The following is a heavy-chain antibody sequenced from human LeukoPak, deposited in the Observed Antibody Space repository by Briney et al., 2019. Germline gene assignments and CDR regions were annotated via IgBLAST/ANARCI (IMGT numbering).Heavy chain of an antibody. CDR3: VRVGYGGNFFDY. D-gene: IGHD4-23*01. CDR1: GYTFTGYY. Sequence: ASVKVSCKASGYTFTGYYMHWVRQAPGQGLEWMGWINPNSGGTNYAQKFQGRVTMTRDTSISTAYMELSRLRSDDTAVYYCVRVGYGGNFFDYWGQGTLVTVSS. CDR2: INPNSGGT. V-gene: IGHV1-2*02. J-gene: IGHJ4*02.